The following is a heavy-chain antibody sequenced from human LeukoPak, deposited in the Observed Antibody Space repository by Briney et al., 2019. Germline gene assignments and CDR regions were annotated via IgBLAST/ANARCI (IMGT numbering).Heavy chain of an antibody. J-gene: IGHJ4*02. CDR3: ARVQDFWSGYRYFDY. V-gene: IGHV1-2*02. D-gene: IGHD3-3*01. CDR1: GYTFTGYY. Sequence: GASVKVSCKASGYTFTGYYMHWVRQAPGQGLEWMGWINPNSGGTNYAQKFQGRVTMTRDTSISTAYMELSRLRSDDTAVYYCARVQDFWSGYRYFDYWGQGTLVTVSS. CDR2: INPNSGGT.